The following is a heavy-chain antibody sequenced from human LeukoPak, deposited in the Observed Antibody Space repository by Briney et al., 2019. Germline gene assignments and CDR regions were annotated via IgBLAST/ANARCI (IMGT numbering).Heavy chain of an antibody. CDR3: ARDGRYCSSTSRYTPGRGYYYYYMDV. CDR2: IIPIFGTA. V-gene: IGHV1-69*05. J-gene: IGHJ6*03. CDR1: GGTFSSYA. D-gene: IGHD2-2*02. Sequence: GASVKVSCKASGGTFSSYAISWVRHAPGQGLEWMGGIIPIFGTANYAQKFQGRVTITTDESTSTAYMELSSLRSEDTAVYYCARDGRYCSSTSRYTPGRGYYYYYMDVWGKGTTVTVSS.